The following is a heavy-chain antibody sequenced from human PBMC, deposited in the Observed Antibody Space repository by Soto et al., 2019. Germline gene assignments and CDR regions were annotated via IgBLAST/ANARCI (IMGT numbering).Heavy chain of an antibody. CDR2: IHGGGNK. D-gene: IGHD6-6*01. CDR3: ASGPTLAARLGWNYFDP. Sequence: EVQLVESGGTVIQPGESLRLSCAASGLNVNTNYMTWVRQAPGKGLEWLSIIHGGGNKFYSDSVKGRFTIPRDTSKNTVYLQMSSLTVDDTAVYYCASGPTLAARLGWNYFDPWGQGTLVTVSS. V-gene: IGHV3-53*01. CDR1: GLNVNTNY. J-gene: IGHJ5*02.